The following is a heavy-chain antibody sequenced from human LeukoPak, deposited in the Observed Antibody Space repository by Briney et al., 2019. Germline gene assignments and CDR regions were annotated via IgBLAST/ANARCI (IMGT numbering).Heavy chain of an antibody. CDR3: ARLDYYDSSGYYYARSGIDY. J-gene: IGHJ4*02. V-gene: IGHV4-39*01. Sequence: SETLSLTCTVSGGSISSSSYYWGWIRQPPGKGLEWIGSIYYSGSTYYNPSLKSRATISVDTSKNQFSLKLSSVTAADTAVYYCARLDYYDSSGYYYARSGIDYWGQGTLVTVSS. CDR1: GGSISSSSYY. CDR2: IYYSGST. D-gene: IGHD3-22*01.